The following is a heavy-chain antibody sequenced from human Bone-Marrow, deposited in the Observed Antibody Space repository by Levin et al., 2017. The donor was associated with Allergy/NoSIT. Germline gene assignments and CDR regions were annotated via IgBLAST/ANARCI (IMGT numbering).Heavy chain of an antibody. D-gene: IGHD2-2*01. CDR1: GGTFSSYT. J-gene: IGHJ5*02. Sequence: PAASVKVSCKASGGTFSSYTISWVRQAPGQGLEWMGRIIPILGIANYAQKFQGRVTITADKSTSTAYMELSSLRSEDTAVYYCARDLVDCSSTSSTRGNWFDPWGQGTLVTVSS. CDR3: ARDLVDCSSTSSTRGNWFDP. CDR2: IIPILGIA. V-gene: IGHV1-69*04.